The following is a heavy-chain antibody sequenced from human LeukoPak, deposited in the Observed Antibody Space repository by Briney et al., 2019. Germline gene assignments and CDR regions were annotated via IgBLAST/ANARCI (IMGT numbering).Heavy chain of an antibody. CDR3: ARVRYYGSGNYVDYFDY. V-gene: IGHV3-7*01. J-gene: IGHJ4*02. CDR1: GFIFSSYW. Sequence: PGGSLRLSCAASGFIFSSYWMSWVRQAPGKGLEWVANIKQDGSEKFYVDSVKGRFTISRDNAKNSLYLQMNSLRAEDTAVYHCARVRYYGSGNYVDYFDYWGQGTLVTVSS. CDR2: IKQDGSEK. D-gene: IGHD3-10*01.